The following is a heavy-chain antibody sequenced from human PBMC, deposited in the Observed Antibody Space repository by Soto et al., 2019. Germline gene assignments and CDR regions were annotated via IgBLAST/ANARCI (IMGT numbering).Heavy chain of an antibody. D-gene: IGHD3-10*01. CDR3: ARDRTYYYGSGIFDY. V-gene: IGHV3-66*01. Sequence: EVQLVESGGGLVQPGGSLRLSCAASGFTVSSNYMSWVRQAPGKGLEWVSVIYSGGSTYYADSVKGRFTISRDNYKNTLYLQMNSLRAEDTAVYYCARDRTYYYGSGIFDYWGQGTLVTVSS. CDR1: GFTVSSNY. CDR2: IYSGGST. J-gene: IGHJ4*02.